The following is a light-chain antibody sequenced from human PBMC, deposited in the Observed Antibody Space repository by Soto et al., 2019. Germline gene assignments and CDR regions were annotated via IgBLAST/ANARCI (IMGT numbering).Light chain of an antibody. Sequence: QTVVTQPPSVSGAPGQRVTIPYTGASSNIGAGNDVHWYQQLPGAAPKLLIYGNSNRPSGVPDRFSGSKSGTSASLVITGLQAEDEAVYHCQSLDNSLSRSVVFGTGTKLTVL. J-gene: IGLJ1*01. V-gene: IGLV1-40*01. CDR1: SSNIGAGND. CDR3: QSLDNSLSRSVV. CDR2: GNS.